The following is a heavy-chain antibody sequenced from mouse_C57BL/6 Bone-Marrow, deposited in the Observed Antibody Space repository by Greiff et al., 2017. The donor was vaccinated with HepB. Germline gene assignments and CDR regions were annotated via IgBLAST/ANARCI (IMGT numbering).Heavy chain of an antibody. CDR3: ARWLPGGYFDY. Sequence: VQLQQSGPGLVKPSQSLSLTCSVTGYSITSGYYWNWIRQFPGNKLEWMGYISYDGSNNYNPSLKNRISITRDTSKNQFFLKLNSVTTEDTATYYCARWLPGGYFDYWGQGTTLTVSS. J-gene: IGHJ2*01. CDR1: GYSITSGYY. D-gene: IGHD2-2*01. CDR2: ISYDGSN. V-gene: IGHV3-6*01.